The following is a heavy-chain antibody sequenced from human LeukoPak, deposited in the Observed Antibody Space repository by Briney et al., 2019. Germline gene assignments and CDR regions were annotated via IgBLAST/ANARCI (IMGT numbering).Heavy chain of an antibody. CDR2: INPDGSYT. V-gene: IGHV3-74*01. J-gene: IGHJ4*02. CDR3: ANDLTGASDY. D-gene: IGHD7-27*01. CDR1: GFIFSKYW. Sequence: GGSLRLSCVASGFIFSKYWMHWVRQAPGKGLVWVSRINPDGSYTSYADSVQGRFTISRDNAKNTLYLQMNSLRAEDTAVYYCANDLTGASDYWGQGTLVTVS.